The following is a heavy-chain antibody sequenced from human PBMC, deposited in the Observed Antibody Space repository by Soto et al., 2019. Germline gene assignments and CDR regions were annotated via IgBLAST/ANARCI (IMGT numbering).Heavy chain of an antibody. J-gene: IGHJ6*02. Sequence: SVKVSCKVSGGVFRRYAISWVRQAPGQGLEWLGGIVPIFGTTNYAQKFQGRVTIVADESTSTAYMDLSSLRSDDTAVYYCARPDEGSYHSNHHYYYVLDVWGQGTTVTVSS. V-gene: IGHV1-69*13. D-gene: IGHD3-16*02. CDR2: IVPIFGTT. CDR1: GGVFRRYA. CDR3: ARPDEGSYHSNHHYYYVLDV.